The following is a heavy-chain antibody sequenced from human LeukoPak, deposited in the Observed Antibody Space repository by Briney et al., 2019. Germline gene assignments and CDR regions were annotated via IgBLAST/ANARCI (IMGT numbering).Heavy chain of an antibody. Sequence: GGSLRLSCTASGFTFGDYAMSWFRQAPGKGLEGVGFIRSKAYGGTTEYAASVKGRFTISRDDSKSIAYLQMNSLKTEDTAVYYCTRDLSIFGVVVLDYWGQGTLVTVSS. V-gene: IGHV3-49*03. J-gene: IGHJ4*02. CDR1: GFTFGDYA. CDR2: IRSKAYGGTT. D-gene: IGHD3-3*01. CDR3: TRDLSIFGVVVLDY.